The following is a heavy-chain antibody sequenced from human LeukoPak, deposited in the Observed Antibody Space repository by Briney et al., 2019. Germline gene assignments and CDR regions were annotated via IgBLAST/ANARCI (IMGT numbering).Heavy chain of an antibody. CDR3: ARNDFWSGYYTGIGELFDY. Sequence: ASVKVSCKASGYTFTGYYMHWVRQAPGQGLEWMGWINPNSGGTNYAQKFQGRVTMTRDTSISTAYMELSRLRSDDTAVYHCARNDFWSGYYTGIGELFDYWGQGTLVTVSS. CDR2: INPNSGGT. CDR1: GYTFTGYY. J-gene: IGHJ4*02. D-gene: IGHD3-3*01. V-gene: IGHV1-2*02.